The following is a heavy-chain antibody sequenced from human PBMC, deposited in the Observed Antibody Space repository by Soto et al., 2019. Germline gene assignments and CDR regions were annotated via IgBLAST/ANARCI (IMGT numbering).Heavy chain of an antibody. J-gene: IGHJ4*02. Sequence: WGSLRLSCAACGFTFSSYAMSWVRQAPGKGLEWVSTISGTGGSTYYPDSVKGRFTISRDNSKNTVYLQMNSLRAEDAAVYYCAKEMTSGYYLFDYWGQGTLVTAPQ. CDR2: ISGTGGST. CDR3: AKEMTSGYYLFDY. D-gene: IGHD3-22*01. CDR1: GFTFSSYA. V-gene: IGHV3-23*01.